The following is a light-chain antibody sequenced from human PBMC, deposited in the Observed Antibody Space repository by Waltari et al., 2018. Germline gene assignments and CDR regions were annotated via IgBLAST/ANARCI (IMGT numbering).Light chain of an antibody. V-gene: IGLV2-23*01. CDR3: CSYEGSTPV. CDR1: SDVWSSNL. CDR2: EGS. J-gene: IGLJ3*02. Sequence: QSALTQPASVSGSPGQTITIPCTGASDVWSSNLVSWYQQYPGTGPKLLISEGSKRPSHVSSRFSASKSGDTASLTISDLQAEDEATYHCCSYEGSTPVFGGGTKVTVL.